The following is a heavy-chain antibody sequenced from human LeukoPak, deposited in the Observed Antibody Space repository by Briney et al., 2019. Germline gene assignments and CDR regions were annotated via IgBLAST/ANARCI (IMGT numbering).Heavy chain of an antibody. J-gene: IGHJ4*02. CDR3: AKAPYSSSPDFDY. V-gene: IGHV3-30*02. CDR1: GFTFSSYG. D-gene: IGHD6-6*01. Sequence: GGSLRLSCAASGFTFSSYGMHWVRQAPGKGLEWVAFIRYDGSNKYYADSVKGRFTISRDNSKNTLYLQMNSLRAEDTAVYYCAKAPYSSSPDFDYWGQGTLVTVSS. CDR2: IRYDGSNK.